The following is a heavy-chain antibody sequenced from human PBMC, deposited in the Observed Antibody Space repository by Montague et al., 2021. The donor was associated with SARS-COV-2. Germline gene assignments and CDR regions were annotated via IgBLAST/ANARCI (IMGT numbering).Heavy chain of an antibody. Sequence: SETLSLTCTVSGGSISSSSYYWGWIRQPPGKGLEWIGSIYHSGSTYYNPSLKSRVTISVDTSKNQFSLKLSSVTAADTAVYSCASHVPIYLTLGNAFDIWGQGTMVTVSS. J-gene: IGHJ3*02. V-gene: IGHV4-39*01. CDR1: GGSISSSSYY. D-gene: IGHD3-3*01. CDR2: IYHSGST. CDR3: ASHVPIYLTLGNAFDI.